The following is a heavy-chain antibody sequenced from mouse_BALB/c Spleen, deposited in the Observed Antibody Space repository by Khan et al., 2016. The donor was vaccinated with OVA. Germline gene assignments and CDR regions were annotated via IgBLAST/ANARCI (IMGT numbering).Heavy chain of an antibody. Sequence: EVQLQASGGGLVKPGGSLKLSCAASGFTFSNYAMSWVRQSPEKRLEWVASISSGDSTYYPDSVKGRFTISSDNARNILYLQMSSLRSEDTAMYYCARDDWFAYWGQGTLVTVSA. CDR3: ARDDWFAY. CDR1: GFTFSNYA. CDR2: ISSGDST. V-gene: IGHV5-6-5*01. J-gene: IGHJ3*01.